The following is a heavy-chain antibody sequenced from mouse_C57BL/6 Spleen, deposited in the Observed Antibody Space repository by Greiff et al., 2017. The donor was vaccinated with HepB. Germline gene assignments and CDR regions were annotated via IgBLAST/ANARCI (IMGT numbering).Heavy chain of an antibody. D-gene: IGHD2-2*01. V-gene: IGHV1-50*01. CDR1: GYTFTSYW. CDR2: IDPSDSYT. Sequence: VQLQQPGAELVKPGASVKLSCKASGYTFTSYWMQWVKQRPGQGLEWIGEIDPSDSYTNYNQKFKGKATLTVDTSSSTAYMQLSSLTSEDSAVYYCARRWDYGYDGWYFDVWGTGTTVTVSS. J-gene: IGHJ1*03. CDR3: ARRWDYGYDGWYFDV.